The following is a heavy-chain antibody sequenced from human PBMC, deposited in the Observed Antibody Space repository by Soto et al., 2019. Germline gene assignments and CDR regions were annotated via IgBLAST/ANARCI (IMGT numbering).Heavy chain of an antibody. CDR1: GGSIRSDNW. CDR2: IFHSGST. Sequence: QVQLQESGPGLGEPSGTLSLTCAVSGGSIRSDNWWSWVRQPPGKGLEWIGEIFHSGSTNYNPSLKSRVTISVDKSKNQLSLKLTSLTAADTAVYYCARNPFAYYAMDAWGQGTTVTVSS. CDR3: ARNPFAYYAMDA. V-gene: IGHV4-4*02. J-gene: IGHJ6*02.